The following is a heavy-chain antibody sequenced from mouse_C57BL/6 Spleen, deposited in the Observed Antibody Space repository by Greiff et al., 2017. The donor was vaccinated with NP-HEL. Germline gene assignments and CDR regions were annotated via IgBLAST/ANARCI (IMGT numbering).Heavy chain of an antibody. D-gene: IGHD1-1*01. Sequence: QVQLQPSGAELVKPGASVKISCKASGYAFSSYWMNWVKQRPGKGLEWIGQIYPGDGDTNYNGKFKGKATLTADKSSSTAYMQLSSLTSEDSAVYFCARRATVVADYAMDYWGQGTSVTVSS. V-gene: IGHV1-80*01. CDR2: IYPGDGDT. CDR1: GYAFSSYW. CDR3: ARRATVVADYAMDY. J-gene: IGHJ4*01.